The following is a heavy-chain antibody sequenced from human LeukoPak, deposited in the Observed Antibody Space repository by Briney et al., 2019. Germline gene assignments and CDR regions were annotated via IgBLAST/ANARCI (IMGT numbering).Heavy chain of an antibody. CDR2: TYYRSKWYN. CDR3: ARAGCSSTSCYGRGDAFDI. J-gene: IGHJ3*02. CDR1: GDSVSSNSAA. V-gene: IGHV6-1*01. Sequence: SQTLSLTCDISGDSVSSNSAAWNWIRQSPSRGLEWLGRTYYRSKWYNDYAVSVKSRITINPDTSKNQFSLQLNSVTPEDTAVYYCARAGCSSTSCYGRGDAFDIWGQGTMVTVSS. D-gene: IGHD2-2*01.